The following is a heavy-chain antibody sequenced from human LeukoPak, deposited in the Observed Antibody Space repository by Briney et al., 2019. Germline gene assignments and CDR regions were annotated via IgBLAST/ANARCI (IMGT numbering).Heavy chain of an antibody. Sequence: PGGSLRLSCAASGFTFSSYAMSWVRQAPGKGLEWVSAISGSGGSTYYADSVKGRFTISRDNAKNSLYLQMNSLRAEDTAVYYCARGGWSYGYWGQGTLVTVSS. V-gene: IGHV3-23*01. D-gene: IGHD5-18*01. CDR1: GFTFSSYA. CDR2: ISGSGGST. CDR3: ARGGWSYGY. J-gene: IGHJ4*02.